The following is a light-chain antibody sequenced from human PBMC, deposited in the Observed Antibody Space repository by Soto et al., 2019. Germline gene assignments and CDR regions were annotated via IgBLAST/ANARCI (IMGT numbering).Light chain of an antibody. Sequence: DIRMTQSPSSLSASVGDRVTITCRASQGISKYLAWYQQKQGRVPKLLIYAASTLQSGVPSRFSGSGSGTDFTLTIGSLQPEDVAAYYCQRYNSAPLAFGGGNKVEIK. V-gene: IGKV1-27*01. CDR3: QRYNSAPLA. CDR2: AAS. CDR1: QGISKY. J-gene: IGKJ4*01.